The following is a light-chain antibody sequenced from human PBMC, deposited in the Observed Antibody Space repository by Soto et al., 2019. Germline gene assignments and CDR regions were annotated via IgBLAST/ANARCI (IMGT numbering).Light chain of an antibody. V-gene: IGLV2-14*01. J-gene: IGLJ2*01. CDR3: CSYAGSTTRVQ. Sequence: QPVLTQPASVSGSPGQSITISCTGTSSDVDTYKYVSWYQQHPGKAPKLMIYEVSYRPSGVSDRFSGSKSGNTASLTISGLQAEDEADYYCCSYAGSTTRVQFGGGTKVTVL. CDR2: EVS. CDR1: SSDVDTYKY.